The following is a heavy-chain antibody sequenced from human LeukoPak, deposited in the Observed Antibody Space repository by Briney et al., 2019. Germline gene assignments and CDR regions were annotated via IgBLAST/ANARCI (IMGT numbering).Heavy chain of an antibody. D-gene: IGHD3-10*01. CDR1: GFMFSGSP. J-gene: IGHJ4*02. CDR3: ARPSQYGSGTDYYFDS. V-gene: IGHV3-73*01. Sequence: GGSLRLSCAASGFMFSGSPMHWVRQASRKGLEWVGHIRTKANNYATIYAASVKGRFTISRDDSKNTAYLQMNSLKTEDTAVYYCARPSQYGSGTDYYFDSWGRGILVTVSS. CDR2: IRTKANNYAT.